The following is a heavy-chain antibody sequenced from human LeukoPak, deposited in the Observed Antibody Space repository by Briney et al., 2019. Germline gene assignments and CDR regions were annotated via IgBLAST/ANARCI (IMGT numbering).Heavy chain of an antibody. V-gene: IGHV3-64*01. CDR2: ITSNGDRT. Sequence: GGSLRLSCTASGFTFSDYSMHWVRQAPGKGLEDVSAITSNGDRTYFANSVKGRFTISRDNSRNTLYLQMGSLSAEDMAVYYCARRGGNQVPFDYWGQGTLVTVSS. CDR3: ARRGGNQVPFDY. J-gene: IGHJ4*02. D-gene: IGHD1-14*01. CDR1: GFTFSDYS.